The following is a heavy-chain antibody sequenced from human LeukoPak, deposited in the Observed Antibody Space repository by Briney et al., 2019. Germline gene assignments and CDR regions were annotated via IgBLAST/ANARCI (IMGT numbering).Heavy chain of an antibody. CDR2: IWNDGSNK. CDR1: GFTFSSYA. D-gene: IGHD4-17*01. Sequence: GGSLRLSCAASGFTFSSYAMQWVRQAPGKGLEWVAIIWNDGSNKYYADSVKGRFTISRDNAKNSLYLQMNSLRDEDTAVYYCAGDPDYEDPLDYWGQGTLVTVSS. CDR3: AGDPDYEDPLDY. V-gene: IGHV3-33*01. J-gene: IGHJ4*02.